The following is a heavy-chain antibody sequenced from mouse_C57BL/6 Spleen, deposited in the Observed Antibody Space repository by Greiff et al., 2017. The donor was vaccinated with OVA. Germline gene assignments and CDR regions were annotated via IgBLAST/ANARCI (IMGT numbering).Heavy chain of an antibody. CDR1: GFTFTDYY. D-gene: IGHD2-3*01. Sequence: EVMLVESGGGLVQPGGSLSLSCAASGFTFTDYYMSWVRQPPGKALEWLGFIRNKANGYTTEYSASVKGRFTISRDNSQSILYLQMNALRAEDSATYYCASPSYDGYYGGFAYWGQGTLVTVSA. CDR2: IRNKANGYTT. CDR3: ASPSYDGYYGGFAY. J-gene: IGHJ3*01. V-gene: IGHV7-3*01.